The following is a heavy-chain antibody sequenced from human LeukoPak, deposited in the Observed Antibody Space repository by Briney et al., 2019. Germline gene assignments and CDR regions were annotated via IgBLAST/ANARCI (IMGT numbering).Heavy chain of an antibody. CDR3: ARELVVPADKRDAFDI. CDR2: IYTSGST. V-gene: IGHV4-4*07. CDR1: GGSISSYY. J-gene: IGHJ3*02. Sequence: SETLSLTCTVSGGSISSYYWSWIRQPAGKGLEWIGRIYTSGSTNYNPSLKSRVTMSVDTSKNQFSLKLSSVTAADTAVYYCARELVVPADKRDAFDIWGQGTMVTVSS. D-gene: IGHD2-2*01.